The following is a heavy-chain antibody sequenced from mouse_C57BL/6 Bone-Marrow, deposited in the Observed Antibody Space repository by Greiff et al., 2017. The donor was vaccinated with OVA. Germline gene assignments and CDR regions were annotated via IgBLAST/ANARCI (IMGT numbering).Heavy chain of an antibody. CDR2: INPNNGGT. J-gene: IGHJ2*01. Sequence: EVQLQQSGPELVKPGASVKISCKASGYTFTDYYMNWVKQSHGKSLEWIGDINPNNGGTSYNQKFKGKATLTVDKSSSTAYMELRSLTSEDSAVYYCPRRYGSSPGDYWGQGTTLTVSS. D-gene: IGHD1-1*01. CDR3: PRRYGSSPGDY. V-gene: IGHV1-26*01. CDR1: GYTFTDYY.